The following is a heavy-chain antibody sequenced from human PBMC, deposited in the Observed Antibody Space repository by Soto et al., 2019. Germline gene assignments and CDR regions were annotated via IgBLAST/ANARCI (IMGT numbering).Heavy chain of an antibody. CDR2: MYYGGRT. CDR3: ARGTPSPLIVRSSRGPWVDP. CDR1: GSSLRSYD. V-gene: IGHV4-59*08. J-gene: IGHJ5*02. Sequence: SLTLSLTCSASGSSLRSYDVRWLATHNVTGLEWIGYMYYGGRTNYNPSLKSRVTISVDTSKMQVSLKLSSVTAADTAVYFCARGTPSPLIVRSSRGPWVDPRGQGTMVTFS. D-gene: IGHD2-15*01.